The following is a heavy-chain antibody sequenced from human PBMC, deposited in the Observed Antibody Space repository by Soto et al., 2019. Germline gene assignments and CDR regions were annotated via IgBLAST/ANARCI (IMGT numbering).Heavy chain of an antibody. V-gene: IGHV3-21*01. J-gene: IGHJ6*02. CDR1: GFTLSAHT. CDR2: ISSDSRYI. Sequence: GGSLRLSCAASGFTLSAHTMNWVRQAPGKGLEWVSSISSDSRYIYYADSVKGRFTISRDNARNSLDLQMNNLRAEGTAAYHCARGHCSRTSCYTGGYYYYPMDVWGQGTTVTVSS. D-gene: IGHD2-2*01. CDR3: ARGHCSRTSCYTGGYYYYPMDV.